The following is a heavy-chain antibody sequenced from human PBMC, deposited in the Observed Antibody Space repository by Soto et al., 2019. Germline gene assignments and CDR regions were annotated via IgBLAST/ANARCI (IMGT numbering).Heavy chain of an antibody. CDR1: GFSFSTYW. Sequence: EVQLVESGGGLVQPGGSLRLSCAASGFSFSTYWMHWVRQAPGKGLVWVSRVNSDESSTTYADSVKGRFTISRDNAKNTLYLQMNSLRAEDTAVYYCARANWGSFDYWGQGTLVTVSS. J-gene: IGHJ4*02. CDR3: ARANWGSFDY. D-gene: IGHD7-27*01. CDR2: VNSDESST. V-gene: IGHV3-74*01.